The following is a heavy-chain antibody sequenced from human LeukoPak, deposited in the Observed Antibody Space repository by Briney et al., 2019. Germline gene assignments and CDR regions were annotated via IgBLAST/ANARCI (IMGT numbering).Heavy chain of an antibody. CDR1: GFTFSSYA. J-gene: IGHJ4*02. CDR3: ARVLVGAYDY. Sequence: GGSLRLSCAASGFTFSSYAMHWVRQAPGKGLEWVAVISYDGSNKYYADSVKGRFTISRDNSKDTLYLQMNSLRAEDTAVYHCARVLVGAYDYWGQGTLVTVSS. CDR2: ISYDGSNK. D-gene: IGHD1-26*01. V-gene: IGHV3-30*04.